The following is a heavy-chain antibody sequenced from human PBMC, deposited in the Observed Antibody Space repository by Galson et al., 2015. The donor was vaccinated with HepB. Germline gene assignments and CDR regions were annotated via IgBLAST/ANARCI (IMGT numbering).Heavy chain of an antibody. V-gene: IGHV4-31*03. D-gene: IGHD1-26*01. CDR2: IYYSGST. CDR1: GGSISSGGYY. Sequence: TLSLTCTVSGGSISSGGYYWSWIRQHPGKGLEWIGYIYYSGSTYYNPSLKSRVTISVDTSKNQFSLKLSSVTAADTAVYYCARPTGGYSGTPAGWFDPWGQGTLVTVSS. CDR3: ARPTGGYSGTPAGWFDP. J-gene: IGHJ5*02.